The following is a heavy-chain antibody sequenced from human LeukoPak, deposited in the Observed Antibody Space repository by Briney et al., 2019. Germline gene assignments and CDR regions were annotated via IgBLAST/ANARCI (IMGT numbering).Heavy chain of an antibody. V-gene: IGHV1-18*01. CDR3: ARAGNVLRYFDWLLPTDFDY. D-gene: IGHD3-9*01. CDR1: GYTFTSYG. J-gene: IGHJ4*02. CDR2: ISVYNGNT. Sequence: EASVKVSCKASGYTFTSYGISWVRQAPGQGLEWMGWISVYNGNTNYAQKLQGRVTMTTDTSTSTAYMELRSLRSDDTAVYYCARAGNVLRYFDWLLPTDFDYWGQGTLVTVSS.